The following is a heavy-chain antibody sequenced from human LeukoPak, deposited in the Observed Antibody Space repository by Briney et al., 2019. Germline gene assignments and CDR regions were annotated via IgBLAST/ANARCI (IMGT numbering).Heavy chain of an antibody. CDR1: GFTFSYHW. J-gene: IGHJ4*02. V-gene: IGHV3-23*01. Sequence: GGSLRLSCAASGFTFSYHWMTWVRQAPGKGLEWVSAISGSGGSTYYADSVKGRFTISRDNSKNTLYLQMNSLRAEDTAVYYCAKGGAVQSWGQGTLVTVSS. CDR3: AKGGAVQS. CDR2: ISGSGGST. D-gene: IGHD6-19*01.